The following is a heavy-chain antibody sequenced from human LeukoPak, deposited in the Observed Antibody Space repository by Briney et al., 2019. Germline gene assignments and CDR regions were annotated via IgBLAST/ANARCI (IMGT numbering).Heavy chain of an antibody. CDR1: GYTFTSYD. J-gene: IGHJ5*02. Sequence: ASVKVSCKASGYTFTSYDINWVRQAPGQGLEWMGWISAYNGNTNYAQKAQGRVTMTTDTSTSTAYMEVRSLRSDDTAVYYCAREKSRSAEFDPWGQGTLVTVSS. CDR3: AREKSRSAEFDP. V-gene: IGHV1-18*01. D-gene: IGHD1-14*01. CDR2: ISAYNGNT.